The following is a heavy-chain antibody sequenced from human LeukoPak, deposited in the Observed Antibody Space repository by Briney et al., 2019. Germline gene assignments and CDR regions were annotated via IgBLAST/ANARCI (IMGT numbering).Heavy chain of an antibody. J-gene: IGHJ3*02. CDR2: IYDSGST. CDR3: ARTYSSGWYSAFDT. CDR1: GGSISSYY. V-gene: IGHV4-59*08. Sequence: SETLSLTCTVSGGSISSYYWSWIRQPPGKGLEWIAYIYDSGSTNYNPSLKSRVAISVDTSKNQFSLKLRSVTAADTAVYYCARTYSSGWYSAFDTWGQGTMVTVSS. D-gene: IGHD6-13*01.